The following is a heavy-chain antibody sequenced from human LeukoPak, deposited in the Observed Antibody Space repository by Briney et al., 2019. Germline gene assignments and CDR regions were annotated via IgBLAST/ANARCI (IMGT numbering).Heavy chain of an antibody. CDR3: TRRQTDDSSGYYVY. V-gene: IGHV3-73*01. CDR2: IRSKASNYAT. Sequence: GGSLRLSCAASGFTFSGSAMHWVRQASGKGLEWVGRIRSKASNYATAHAASVKGRFTISRDDSKNTAYVQMNSLTTEDTAVYYCTRRQTDDSSGYYVYWGQGSLVTVSS. J-gene: IGHJ4*02. D-gene: IGHD3-22*01. CDR1: GFTFSGSA.